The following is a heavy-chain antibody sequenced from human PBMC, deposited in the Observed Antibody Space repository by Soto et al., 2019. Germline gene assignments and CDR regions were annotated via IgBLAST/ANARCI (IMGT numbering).Heavy chain of an antibody. CDR1: GFTLSGHW. D-gene: IGHD4-17*01. J-gene: IGHJ4*02. CDR2: IDIDGRGT. CDR3: ETVFAF. V-gene: IGHV3-74*01. Sequence: EMQLVESGGGLVQPGGSLRLSCAASGFTLSGHWIHWVRQAPGKGLEWVSRIDIDGRGTSYADSVKGRFTITTDNATNPVYLQMHVLRADDTAVYYGETVFAFWGQGTLVPVSS.